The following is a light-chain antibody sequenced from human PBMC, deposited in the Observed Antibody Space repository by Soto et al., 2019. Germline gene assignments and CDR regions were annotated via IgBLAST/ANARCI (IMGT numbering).Light chain of an antibody. Sequence: QLVLSQPPSASGSPGQSVTISCTGTSSDVGGYNYVSWYQQHPGKAPKLMIYEVSKRPSGVPDRFSGSKSGNTASLTVSGLQAEDDSDYYCSSYAGSNNVVFGGGTKLTVL. CDR2: EVS. CDR1: SSDVGGYNY. CDR3: SSYAGSNNVV. V-gene: IGLV2-8*01. J-gene: IGLJ2*01.